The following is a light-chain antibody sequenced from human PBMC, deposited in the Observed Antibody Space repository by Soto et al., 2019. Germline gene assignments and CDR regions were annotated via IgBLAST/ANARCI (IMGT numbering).Light chain of an antibody. CDR1: QSVSSSY. CDR3: QQRSAWPLT. V-gene: IGKV3D-20*02. Sequence: EIVLTQSPGPLSLSPGERATPSCRASQSVSSSYLAWYQQKPGQAPRLIIYGASTRATGIADRFSGSGSGTDFTLTISRLEPEDVVVYYCQQRSAWPLTFGGGTKVDIK. CDR2: GAS. J-gene: IGKJ4*01.